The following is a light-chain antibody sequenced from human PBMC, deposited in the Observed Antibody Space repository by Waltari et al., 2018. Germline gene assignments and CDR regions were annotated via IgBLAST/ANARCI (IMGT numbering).Light chain of an antibody. CDR3: QQRRNWPLT. CDR2: DAS. Sequence: SGRACKRLVTYLAWYQQRHVQSPRLLIYDASYRATGIPARFSGSGSETDFTLTISSLQPEDFAVYYCQQRRNWPLTFGGGTRVQI. V-gene: IGKV3-11*01. J-gene: IGKJ4*01. CDR1: KRLVTY.